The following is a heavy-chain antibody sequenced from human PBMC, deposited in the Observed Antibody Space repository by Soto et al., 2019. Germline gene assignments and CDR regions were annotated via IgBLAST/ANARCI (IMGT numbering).Heavy chain of an antibody. CDR3: ASNIAAAAGEYYYGMDV. CDR1: GGSISSYY. D-gene: IGHD6-13*01. J-gene: IGHJ6*02. CDR2: IYYSGST. V-gene: IGHV4-59*08. Sequence: ETLSLTCTVSGGSISSYYWSWIRQPPGKGLEWIGYIYYSGSTNYNPSLKSRVTISVDTSKNQFSLKLSSVTAADTAVYYCASNIAAAAGEYYYGMDVWGQGTTVTVSS.